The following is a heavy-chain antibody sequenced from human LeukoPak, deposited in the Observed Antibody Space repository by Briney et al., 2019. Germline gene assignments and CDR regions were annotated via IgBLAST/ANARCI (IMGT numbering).Heavy chain of an antibody. Sequence: SETLSLTCTVSGGSISSSSYYWGWIRQPPGKGLEWIGSIYYGGSTYYNPSLKSRVTISVDTSKNQFSLKLSSVTAADTAVYYCARDTSSIAAAGTKNSNWFDPWGQGTLVTVSS. V-gene: IGHV4-39*07. D-gene: IGHD6-13*01. CDR3: ARDTSSIAAAGTKNSNWFDP. CDR1: GGSISSSSYY. CDR2: IYYGGST. J-gene: IGHJ5*02.